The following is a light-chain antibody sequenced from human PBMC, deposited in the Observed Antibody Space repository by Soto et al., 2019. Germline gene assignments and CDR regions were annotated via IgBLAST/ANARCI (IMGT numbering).Light chain of an antibody. CDR3: SSYTTSSTLYV. CDR2: DVT. CDR1: SSDVGAYNY. V-gene: IGLV2-14*03. J-gene: IGLJ1*01. Sequence: QSALTQPASVSGSPGQSITISCTGTSSDVGAYNYVSWYHQYPGKAPKYIIYDVTNRPSGVSYRFSGSKSGNTASLTISGLQAEDDADYYCSSYTTSSTLYVFGTGTKLTVL.